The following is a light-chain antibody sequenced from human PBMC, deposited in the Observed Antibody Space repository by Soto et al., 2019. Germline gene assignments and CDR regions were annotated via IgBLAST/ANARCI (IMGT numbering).Light chain of an antibody. CDR2: KAS. V-gene: IGKV1-5*03. CDR1: QNVSNW. J-gene: IGKJ1*01. CDR3: QHYNSYSEA. Sequence: DIQMTQSPSTLSASVGDRVTITCRASQNVSNWLAWYQQKPGSAPKLLIYKASYLQSGVPSRFSGSGSGTEFTLTISSLQPDDFATYYCQHYNSYSEAFGQGTKVDIK.